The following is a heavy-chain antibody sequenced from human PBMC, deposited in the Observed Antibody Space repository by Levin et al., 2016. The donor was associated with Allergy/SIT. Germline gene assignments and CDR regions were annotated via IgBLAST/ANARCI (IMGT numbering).Heavy chain of an antibody. CDR3: ARGGADRQLY. D-gene: IGHD6-6*01. CDR1: GGSISSSNYY. J-gene: IGHJ4*02. CDR2: IYHSGNT. V-gene: IGHV4-39*07. Sequence: SETLSLTCTVSGGSISSSNYYWAWIRQPPGKGLEWIGEIYHSGNTYYNPSLKSRVTISADKSKNQISLRLSSVTAADTAVYYCARGGADRQLYWGQGTLVTVSS.